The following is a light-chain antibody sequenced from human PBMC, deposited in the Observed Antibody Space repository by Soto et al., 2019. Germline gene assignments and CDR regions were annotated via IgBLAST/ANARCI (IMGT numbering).Light chain of an antibody. Sequence: QSVLTQPASVSGSPGQSITISCTGTSNDIGAYNYVSWYQHHPGKAPKLMIYEVTNRPSGVPDRFSGSKSGNTASLTVSGLQTEDEADYYCSSHAGNNNYVFGTGTKVTVL. CDR3: SSHAGNNNYV. J-gene: IGLJ1*01. CDR1: SNDIGAYNY. CDR2: EVT. V-gene: IGLV2-8*01.